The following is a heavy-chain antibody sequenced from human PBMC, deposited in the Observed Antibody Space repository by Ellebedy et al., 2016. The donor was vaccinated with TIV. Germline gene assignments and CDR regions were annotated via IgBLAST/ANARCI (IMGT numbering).Heavy chain of an antibody. CDR1: GGSINFYY. V-gene: IGHV4-59*08. D-gene: IGHD2-21*01. CDR3: ARHRVSRSPW. CDR2: IYSSGEA. J-gene: IGHJ4*02. Sequence: MPSETLSLTCSVSGGSINFYYWSWIRQPPGKGLEWIGYIYSSGEARYNPSLKSRITMSVDTSKNHVSLKLTSVTAADTAVYYCARHRVSRSPWWGQGTLVNVSS.